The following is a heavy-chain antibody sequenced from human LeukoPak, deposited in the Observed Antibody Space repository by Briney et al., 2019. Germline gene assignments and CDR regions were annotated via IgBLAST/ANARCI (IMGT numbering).Heavy chain of an antibody. CDR1: GGTFSSYA. J-gene: IGHJ3*02. CDR2: IIPIFGTA. D-gene: IGHD2-2*03. V-gene: IGHV1-69*13. CDR3: ARGVDINAFDI. Sequence: PVASVKVSCKASGGTFSSYAXXWVRXAPGQGLEWMGGIIPIFGTANYAQKFQGRVTITADESTSTAYMELSSLRSEDTAVYYCARGVDINAFDIWGQGTMVTVSS.